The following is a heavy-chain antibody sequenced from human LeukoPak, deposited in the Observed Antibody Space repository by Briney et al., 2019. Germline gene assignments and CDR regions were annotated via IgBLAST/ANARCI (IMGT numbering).Heavy chain of an antibody. CDR2: INPSGGST. V-gene: IGHV1-46*01. Sequence: ASVKVSCKASGYTFTSYYMHWVRQAPGQGLEWMGIINPSGGSTRYAQKFQGRVTITADESTSTAYMELSSLRSEDTAVYYCARVYDSSGSPGYDAFDIWGQGTMVTVSS. D-gene: IGHD3-22*01. CDR3: ARVYDSSGSPGYDAFDI. CDR1: GYTFTSYY. J-gene: IGHJ3*02.